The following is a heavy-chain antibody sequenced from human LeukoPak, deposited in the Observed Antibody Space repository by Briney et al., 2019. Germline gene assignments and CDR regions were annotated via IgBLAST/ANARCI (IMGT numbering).Heavy chain of an antibody. J-gene: IGHJ6*04. D-gene: IGHD2-21*01. CDR3: ARGASEVFRLVDV. Sequence: GGSLRLSSAASVFIYLTYRMRWVSQAPAKGLEGVANIKQDGSEKYYVDSVRGRFTNSKDNAKNSLYLQMNSLRAEDTAVDYCARGASEVFRLVDVWGKGTTVTVSS. V-gene: IGHV3-7*01. CDR1: VFIYLTYR. CDR2: IKQDGSEK.